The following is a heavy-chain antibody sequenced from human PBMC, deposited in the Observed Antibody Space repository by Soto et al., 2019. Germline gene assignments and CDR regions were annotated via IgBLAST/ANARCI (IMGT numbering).Heavy chain of an antibody. CDR1: GFTFSSYG. V-gene: IGHV3-33*01. J-gene: IGHJ3*02. D-gene: IGHD2-15*01. CDR3: ARLYCSASSCYSVGAFDI. Sequence: GGSLRLSCAASGFTFSSYGMHWVRLAPGKGLEWVALIWFDGSDKYYTESVKGRFTISRDNSKSTLYLQMNSLRAEDTAVYYCARLYCSASSCYSVGAFDIRGQGTMVTVSS. CDR2: IWFDGSDK.